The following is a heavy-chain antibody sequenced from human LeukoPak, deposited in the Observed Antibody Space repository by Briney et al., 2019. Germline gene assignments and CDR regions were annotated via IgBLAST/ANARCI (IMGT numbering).Heavy chain of an antibody. V-gene: IGHV3-74*01. CDR3: ASAIVTTRNTWDM. CDR1: GFTFSSHW. Sequence: PGGSLRLSCAASGFTFSSHWMHWVRRAPGKGLVWVSRISSDGSSTNYADSVKGRFTISRDNAKNMLYLQMDSLRAEDTSLYYCASAIVTTRNTWDMWGQGTQVTVSS. CDR2: ISSDGSST. D-gene: IGHD1-26*01. J-gene: IGHJ4*02.